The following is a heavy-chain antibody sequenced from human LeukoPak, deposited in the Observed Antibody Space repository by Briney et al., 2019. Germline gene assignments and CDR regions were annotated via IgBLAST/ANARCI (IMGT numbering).Heavy chain of an antibody. J-gene: IGHJ5*02. CDR3: ARENVVVPAAILAGWFDP. CDR2: INPSGGST. V-gene: IGHV1-46*01. Sequence: RASVKVSCKASGYTFTSYYMHWVRQAPGQGLEWMGIINPSGGSTSYAQKFQGRVTMTRDTSTSTVYMELSSLRSEDMAVYYCARENVVVPAAILAGWFDPWGQGTLVTVSS. D-gene: IGHD2-2*02. CDR1: GYTFTSYY.